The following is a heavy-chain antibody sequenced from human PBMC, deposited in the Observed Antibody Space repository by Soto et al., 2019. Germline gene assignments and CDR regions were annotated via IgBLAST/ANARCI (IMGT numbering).Heavy chain of an antibody. J-gene: IGHJ6*03. D-gene: IGHD2-15*01. CDR1: GGTFSSYT. CDR2: IIPILGIA. CDR3: AANLYCSGGRCSHYYYYYYMDV. Sequence: QVQLVQSGAEVKKPGSSVKVSCKASGGTFSSYTISWVRQAPGQGLEWMGRIIPILGIANYAQKFQGRVTITADTATSTAYMELSSLRSEDTAVYYCAANLYCSGGRCSHYYYYYYMDVWGKGTTVTVSS. V-gene: IGHV1-69*02.